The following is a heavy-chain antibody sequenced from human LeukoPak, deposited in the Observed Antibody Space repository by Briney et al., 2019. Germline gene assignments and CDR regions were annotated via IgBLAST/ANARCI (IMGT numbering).Heavy chain of an antibody. CDR3: TTGVRFLEWARAGYMDV. J-gene: IGHJ6*03. V-gene: IGHV3-15*01. Sequence: SGGSLRLSCAAFGFTFSNAWMSWVRQAPGKGLEWVGRIKSKTDGGTTDYAAPVKGRFTISRDDSKNTLYLQMNSLKTEDTAVYYCTTGVRFLEWARAGYMDVWGKGTTVTVSS. D-gene: IGHD3-3*01. CDR2: IKSKTDGGTT. CDR1: GFTFSNAW.